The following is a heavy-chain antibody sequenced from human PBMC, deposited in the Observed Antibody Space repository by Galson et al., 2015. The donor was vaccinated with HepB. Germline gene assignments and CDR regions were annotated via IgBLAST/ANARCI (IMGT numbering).Heavy chain of an antibody. J-gene: IGHJ4*02. CDR2: IKQDGSEK. CDR1: GFIFSSYW. D-gene: IGHD3-10*01. Sequence: SLRLSCAASGFIFSSYWVNWVRQAPGKGLEWVANIKQDGSEKYYLDSVKGRFAISRDNAKNSLYLQMNSLRAEDTAVYYCARSYASGSYFSYFDYWGQGALVTVSS. V-gene: IGHV3-7*01. CDR3: ARSYASGSYFSYFDY.